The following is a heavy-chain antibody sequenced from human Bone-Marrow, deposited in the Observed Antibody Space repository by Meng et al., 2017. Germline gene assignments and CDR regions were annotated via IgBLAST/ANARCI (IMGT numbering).Heavy chain of an antibody. CDR3: ARVDSYRGTEPDY. Sequence: GSLRLSCTVSGYSISSGYYWAWLRQPPGKGLEWIASIYHSGSTYYNPSLKSRVTMSMDTSKNQFSLKLSSVTAADTAVYYCARVDSYRGTEPDYWGQGTLVTVSS. D-gene: IGHD3-16*02. CDR1: GYSISSGYY. CDR2: IYHSGST. V-gene: IGHV4-38-2*02. J-gene: IGHJ4*02.